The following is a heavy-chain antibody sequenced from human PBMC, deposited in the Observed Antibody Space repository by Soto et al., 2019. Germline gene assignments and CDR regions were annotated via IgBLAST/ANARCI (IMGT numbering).Heavy chain of an antibody. V-gene: IGHV4-59*08. CDR2: VFYNNRA. CDR3: ARHMWIKDVVVYDAFDV. Sequence: QVQLQESGPGLVKPSETLSLTCTVSGGSITTYYWSWIRQPPGKGLEWIAYVFYNNRAIYNPSLRSRVTMSLDTSKGQLSLEVSSVTAADTAVYYCARHMWIKDVVVYDAFDVWGQGTAVTVFS. D-gene: IGHD2-15*01. CDR1: GGSITTYY. J-gene: IGHJ3*01.